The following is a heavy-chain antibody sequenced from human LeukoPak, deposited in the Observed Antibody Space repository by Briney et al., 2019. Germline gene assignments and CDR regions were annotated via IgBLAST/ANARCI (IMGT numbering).Heavy chain of an antibody. CDR2: IYSGGCT. D-gene: IGHD6-19*01. Sequence: GGSLRLSCAASGFTVSLNHMNWVRQAPGKGLEWVAVIYSGGCTYYADSVKGRFSSSRDNSKNTLYLQMNSLRAEDTAMYYCARNGVPVAGAIDYWGQGTLVTVSS. V-gene: IGHV3-53*01. CDR3: ARNGVPVAGAIDY. J-gene: IGHJ4*02. CDR1: GFTVSLNH.